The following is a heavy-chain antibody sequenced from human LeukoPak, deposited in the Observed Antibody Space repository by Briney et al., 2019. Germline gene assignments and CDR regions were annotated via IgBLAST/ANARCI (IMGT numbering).Heavy chain of an antibody. J-gene: IGHJ5*02. Sequence: SETLSLTCTVSGVSISSSNSYWGWIRQPPGKGLEWIGSIYCGNTYYNASLKSQVSISIDTSKNQFSLRLTSVTAADTAVYYCARGGYSGYDRGGRRWFDPWGQGTLVTVSS. D-gene: IGHD5-12*01. CDR2: IYCGNT. CDR3: ARGGYSGYDRGGRRWFDP. CDR1: GVSISSSNSY. V-gene: IGHV4-39*01.